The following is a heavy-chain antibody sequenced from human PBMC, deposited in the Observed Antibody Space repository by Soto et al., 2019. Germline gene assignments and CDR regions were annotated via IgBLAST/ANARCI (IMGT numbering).Heavy chain of an antibody. Sequence: GASVKVSCKASGGTFSMYAISGVGQSPLQGRDWMGGIIPIFGTANYAQKFQGRVTITADESTSTAYMELSSLRSEDTAVYYCAETYCGGDCYLIRFKVPDAFDIWGQGTMVTVSS. CDR3: AETYCGGDCYLIRFKVPDAFDI. D-gene: IGHD2-21*02. CDR1: GGTFSMYA. J-gene: IGHJ3*02. CDR2: IIPIFGTA. V-gene: IGHV1-69*13.